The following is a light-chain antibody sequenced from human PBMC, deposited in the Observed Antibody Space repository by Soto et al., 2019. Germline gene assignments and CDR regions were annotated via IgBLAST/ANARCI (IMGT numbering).Light chain of an antibody. V-gene: IGLV2-14*01. CDR1: SGDIGTYNY. CDR3: SSYRSGLTL. CDR2: EVV. J-gene: IGLJ2*01. Sequence: QSVLTQPASVSGSPGQSITISCTGTSGDIGTYNYVSWYQQHPGKVPKLIIYEVVHRPSGVSNRFSGNKSGNTASLTISGLQAEDEADYYCSSYRSGLTLFGGGTKLTVL.